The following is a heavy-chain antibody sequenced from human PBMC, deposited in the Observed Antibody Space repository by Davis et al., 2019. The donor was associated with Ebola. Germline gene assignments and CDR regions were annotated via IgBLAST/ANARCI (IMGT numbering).Heavy chain of an antibody. Sequence: ASVKVSCKASGYTFTGYYMHWVRQAPGHGLEWLGWINPNSGGTNYAQKFQGWVTMTRDTSISTAYMELSRLRSDDTAVYYCARGGSVAGTYYGMDVWGQGTTVTVSS. CDR1: GYTFTGYY. J-gene: IGHJ6*02. CDR2: INPNSGGT. V-gene: IGHV1-2*04. D-gene: IGHD6-19*01. CDR3: ARGGSVAGTYYGMDV.